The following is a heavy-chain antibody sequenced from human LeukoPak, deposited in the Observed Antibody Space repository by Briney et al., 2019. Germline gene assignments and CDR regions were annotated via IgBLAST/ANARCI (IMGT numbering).Heavy chain of an antibody. V-gene: IGHV1-69*13. CDR3: ARDLGPENWFDP. CDR2: IIPIFGTA. Sequence: GASMKVSCKASGGTFSSYAISWVRQAPGQGLEWMGGIIPIFGTANYAQKFQGRVTITADESTSTAYMELSSLRSEDTAVYYCARDLGPENWFDPWGQGTLVTVSS. CDR1: GGTFSSYA. J-gene: IGHJ5*02.